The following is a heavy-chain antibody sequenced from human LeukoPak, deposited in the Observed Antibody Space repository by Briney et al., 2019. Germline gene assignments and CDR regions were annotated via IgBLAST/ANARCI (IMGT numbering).Heavy chain of an antibody. V-gene: IGHV4-59*01. CDR3: ARSTIAAVGTFDP. J-gene: IGHJ5*02. D-gene: IGHD6-13*01. Sequence: PSETLSLTCTVSGGSISSYYWSWIRQPPGKGLEWIGYIYYSGSTNYNPSLKSRVTISVDTSKNQFSLKLSSVTAADTAVYYCARSTIAAVGTFDPWGQGTLVTISS. CDR1: GGSISSYY. CDR2: IYYSGST.